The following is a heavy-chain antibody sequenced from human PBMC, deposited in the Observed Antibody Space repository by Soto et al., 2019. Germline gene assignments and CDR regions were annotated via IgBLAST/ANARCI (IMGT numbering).Heavy chain of an antibody. CDR3: ARGKFGFSYYYYYYLDV. D-gene: IGHD2-21*01. CDR2: INHSGST. J-gene: IGHJ6*03. CDR1: DGSFSDYY. Sequence: SETLSLTCAVYDGSFSDYYWTWIRQSPGKGLEWIGEINHSGSTSYKSSLKGRVTISIDTSKNQFSLKLTSVTASDTAVYYCARGKFGFSYYYYYYLDVWGKGTTVTVSS. V-gene: IGHV4-34*01.